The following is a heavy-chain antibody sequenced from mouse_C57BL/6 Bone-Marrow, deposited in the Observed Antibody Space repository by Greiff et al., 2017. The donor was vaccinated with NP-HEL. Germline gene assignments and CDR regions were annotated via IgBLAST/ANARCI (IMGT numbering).Heavy chain of an antibody. CDR2: IDPNSGGT. CDR1: GYTFTSYW. V-gene: IGHV1-72*01. CDR3: ARSRLRVVAPYYAMDY. D-gene: IGHD1-1*01. Sequence: QVQLQQPGAELVKPGASVKLSCKASGYTFTSYWMHWVKQRPGRGLEWIGRIDPNSGGTKYNEKFKSKATLTVDKPSSTAYMQLSSLTSEDSAVYYCARSRLRVVAPYYAMDYWGQGTSVTVSS. J-gene: IGHJ4*01.